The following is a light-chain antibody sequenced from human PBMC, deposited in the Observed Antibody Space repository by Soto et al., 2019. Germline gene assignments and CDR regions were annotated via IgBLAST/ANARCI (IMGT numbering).Light chain of an antibody. CDR1: QSLLDSNGYNY. Sequence: DIVMTQSPLSLPVTPGEPASISCRSSQSLLDSNGYNYLNWYLQKPGQSPQLLIYLGSNRASGVPDRLSGSGSGTDFTLKISRVEAEDVGVYYCMQALRTRTFGQGTKVEIK. CDR2: LGS. CDR3: MQALRTRT. J-gene: IGKJ1*01. V-gene: IGKV2-28*01.